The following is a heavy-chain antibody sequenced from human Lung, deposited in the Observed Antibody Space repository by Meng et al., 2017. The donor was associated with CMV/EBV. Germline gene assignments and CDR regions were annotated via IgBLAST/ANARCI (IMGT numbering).Heavy chain of an antibody. D-gene: IGHD4-11*01. V-gene: IGHV1-18*01. J-gene: IGHJ5*02. CDR3: ARDKNNYPYNWFDP. CDR1: DYTFSSYG. Sequence: SVXVSXXASDYTFSSYGISWVRQAPGQGLEWMGWISGYNGNTNYAQRLQGRVTMTTDTSTSTAYMELRSLRSEDTAIYYCARDKNNYPYNWFDPWGQGTPVTVSS. CDR2: ISGYNGNT.